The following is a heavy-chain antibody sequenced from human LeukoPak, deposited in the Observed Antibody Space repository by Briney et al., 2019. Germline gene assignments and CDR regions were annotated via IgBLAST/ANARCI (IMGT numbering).Heavy chain of an antibody. J-gene: IGHJ4*02. V-gene: IGHV1-18*01. D-gene: IGHD3-16*02. Sequence: GASVKVSCKASGYTFTSYGISWVRQAPGQGLEWMGWISAYNGNTNYAQKFQGRVTMTRDTSISTAYMELSRLRSDDTAVYYCARAGRLRLGELSSPFANYWGQGTLVTVSS. CDR1: GYTFTSYG. CDR3: ARAGRLRLGELSSPFANY. CDR2: ISAYNGNT.